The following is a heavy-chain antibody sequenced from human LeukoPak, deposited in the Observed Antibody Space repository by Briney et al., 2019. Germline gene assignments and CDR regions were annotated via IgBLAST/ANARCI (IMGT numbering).Heavy chain of an antibody. CDR1: GFTFSSYG. D-gene: IGHD3-10*01. Sequence: GRSLRLSCAASGFTFSSYGMHWVRQAPGKGLEGVAVIWYDGSNKYYADSVKGRFTISRDNSKNTLYLQMNSLRAEDTAVYYCASGSYSYYYYYYYMDVWGKGTTVTVSS. V-gene: IGHV3-33*01. CDR2: IWYDGSNK. CDR3: ASGSYSYYYYYYYMDV. J-gene: IGHJ6*03.